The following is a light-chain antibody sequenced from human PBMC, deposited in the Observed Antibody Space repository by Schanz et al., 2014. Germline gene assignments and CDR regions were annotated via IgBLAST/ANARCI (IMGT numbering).Light chain of an antibody. CDR1: QSVGIN. V-gene: IGKV3D-15*01. J-gene: IGKJ1*01. CDR3: QRYDTSRTWT. CDR2: GAS. Sequence: EIVMTQSPATLSVSPGERATLSCRASQSVGINLAWYQHKPGQAPRLLIYGASSRATGIPDRFSGSGSGTDFTLTISRLEPEDFAVYYCQRYDTSRTWTFGQGTKVEIK.